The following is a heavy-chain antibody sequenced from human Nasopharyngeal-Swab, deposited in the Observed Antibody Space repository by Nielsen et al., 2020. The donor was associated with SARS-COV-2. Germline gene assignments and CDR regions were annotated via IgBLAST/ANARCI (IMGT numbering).Heavy chain of an antibody. CDR3: AREVVIFSRRYWFDL. Sequence: SCAISGDIVSSNSAAWNWITQSPSRGLEWLGRTYYRSKWYNDYAVSVKSRITINPDTSKNQFSLQLNSVTPEDTAVYYCAREVVIFSRRYWFDLWGQGTLVTVSS. V-gene: IGHV6-1*01. CDR1: GDIVSSNSAA. J-gene: IGHJ5*02. D-gene: IGHD3-22*01. CDR2: TYYRSKWYN.